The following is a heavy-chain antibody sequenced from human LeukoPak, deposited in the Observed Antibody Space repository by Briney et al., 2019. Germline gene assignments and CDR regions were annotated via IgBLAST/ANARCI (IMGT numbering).Heavy chain of an antibody. CDR2: MNPNSGNT. Sequence: ASVKVSCKASGYTFTSYDINWVRRATGQGLEWTGWMNPNSGNTGYAQKFQGRVTITRNTSISTAYMELSSLRSEDTAVYYCARGNVLLWFGELSHFDYWGQGTLVTVSS. J-gene: IGHJ4*02. CDR1: GYTFTSYD. CDR3: ARGNVLLWFGELSHFDY. D-gene: IGHD3-10*01. V-gene: IGHV1-8*03.